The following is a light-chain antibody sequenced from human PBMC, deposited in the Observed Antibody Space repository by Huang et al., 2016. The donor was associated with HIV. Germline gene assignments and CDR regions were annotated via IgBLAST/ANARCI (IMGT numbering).Light chain of an antibody. J-gene: IGKJ2*01. CDR1: QSLLRSNGYNY. V-gene: IGKV2-28*01. CDR3: MQGLQTPYT. Sequence: IVMTQSPLSLPATPGAPAFLSCNSIQSLLRSNGYNYLDWYLQKPGQSPQLRIYLGSNRASGVPDRFSGIGAGTDFTLRISRVETEDVGVYYCMQGLQTPYTFGQGTNLEIK. CDR2: LGS.